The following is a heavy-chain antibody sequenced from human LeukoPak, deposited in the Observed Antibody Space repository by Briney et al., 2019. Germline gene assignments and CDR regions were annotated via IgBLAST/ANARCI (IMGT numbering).Heavy chain of an antibody. Sequence: PSGTLSLTCGVSGGSISSSQWWSWVCQPPGKGLEWIGEIYHSGSTNYNPSLKSRVTISVDKSKDQFSLKLSSVTAADTAVYYCAREGRYYGSGSYYNGYYYYGMDVWGQGTTVTVSS. V-gene: IGHV4-4*02. J-gene: IGHJ6*02. CDR3: AREGRYYGSGSYYNGYYYYGMDV. CDR1: GGSISSSQW. D-gene: IGHD3-10*01. CDR2: IYHSGST.